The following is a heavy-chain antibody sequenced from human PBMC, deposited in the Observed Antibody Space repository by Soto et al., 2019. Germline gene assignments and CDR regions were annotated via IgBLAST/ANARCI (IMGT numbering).Heavy chain of an antibody. V-gene: IGHV3-30*03. CDR2: ISYDGSNK. CDR1: GFTFSTYG. J-gene: IGHJ3*02. CDR3: ATVIDATDCCSSSCCHAFHI. D-gene: IGHD2-2*01. Sequence: GGSLRLSCAASGFTSGFTFSTYGMHWVRQVPGKGLEGVAVISYDGSNKYYADSVKSRFTISRDNSKTTLYLQMNSLSAADTAVYYCATVIDATDCCSSSCCHAFHIWGQGTMVTISS.